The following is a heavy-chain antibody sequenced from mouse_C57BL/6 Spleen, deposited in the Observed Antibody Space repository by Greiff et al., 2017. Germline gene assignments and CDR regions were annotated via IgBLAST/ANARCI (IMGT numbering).Heavy chain of an antibody. D-gene: IGHD1-1*01. J-gene: IGHJ1*03. V-gene: IGHV1-82*01. CDR2: IYPGDGDT. CDR1: GYAFSSSW. CDR3: APGAYYGV. Sequence: QVQLKESGPELVKPGASVQISCTASGYAFSSSWMNWVKQRPGKGLEWIGRIYPGDGDTNYTGKFKCKATLTADTSSSPAYMQLSSQTSEDSAVCVCAPGAYYGVWGTGTTGTVSS.